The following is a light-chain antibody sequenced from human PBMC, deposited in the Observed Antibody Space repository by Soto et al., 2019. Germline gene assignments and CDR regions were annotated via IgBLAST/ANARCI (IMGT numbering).Light chain of an antibody. CDR2: EVS. V-gene: IGLV2-8*01. CDR3: SSYAGSNNSRV. Sequence: QSALTQPPSASGSPGQSVTISCTGTSSDVGGYNYVSWYQQHPGKAPKLMIYEVSKRPSGVPDRFSGSKSGNTASLTVSGLQAEDEDDYYCSSYAGSNNSRVFGGGTKLTVL. CDR1: SSDVGGYNY. J-gene: IGLJ2*01.